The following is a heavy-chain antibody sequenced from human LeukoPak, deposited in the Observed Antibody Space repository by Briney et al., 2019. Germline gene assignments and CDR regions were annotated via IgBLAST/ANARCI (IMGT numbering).Heavy chain of an antibody. CDR3: ASSRIAAGAIDY. J-gene: IGHJ4*02. D-gene: IGHD6-25*01. Sequence: SETLSLTCSVSGGSISSYHWNWIRQAAGKGLEWIGRMYNSGGTTYDSSLQSRVSMSADMSKNQLSLKVTSVTAADTATYYCASSRIAAGAIDYWGQGILVTVSS. V-gene: IGHV4-4*07. CDR2: MYNSGGT. CDR1: GGSISSYH.